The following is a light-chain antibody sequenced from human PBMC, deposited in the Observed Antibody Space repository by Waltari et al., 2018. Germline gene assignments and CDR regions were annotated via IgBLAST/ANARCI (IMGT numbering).Light chain of an antibody. CDR1: SSDVGVYSF. CDR2: EVS. Sequence: QSALTQPASLSGSPGQSITISCTGISSDVGVYSFVSWYQQHPGQAPELVIYEVSNRPSGVSNRFSGSNSGDTASLTISGLQAEDEADYFCSSYTSSSVVFGGGTKLTVL. J-gene: IGLJ2*01. CDR3: SSYTSSSVV. V-gene: IGLV2-14*03.